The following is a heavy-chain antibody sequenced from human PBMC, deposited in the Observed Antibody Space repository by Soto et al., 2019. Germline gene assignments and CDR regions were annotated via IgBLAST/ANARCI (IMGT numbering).Heavy chain of an antibody. J-gene: IGHJ4*02. CDR3: AKDHLETTVTTPSY. CDR1: GFTFSSYG. CDR2: ISYDGNNK. Sequence: SCAASGFTFSSYGMHWVRQAPGKGLEWVAVISYDGNNKYYADSVKGRFTISRDNSKNTLYLQMNSLRAEDTAVYYCAKDHLETTVTTPSYWGQGTLVTVSS. V-gene: IGHV3-30*18. D-gene: IGHD4-17*01.